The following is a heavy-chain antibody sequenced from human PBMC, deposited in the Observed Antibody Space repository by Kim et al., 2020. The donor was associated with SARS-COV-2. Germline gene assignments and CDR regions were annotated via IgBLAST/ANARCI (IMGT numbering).Heavy chain of an antibody. CDR2: ITPSGGST. D-gene: IGHD1-1*01. Sequence: ASVKVSCKASGYTFTSNHMHWVRQAHGQGLEWMGMITPSGGSTNYAQKFQGSVTMTRDTSTSTVYMELSSLRSEDTAVYYCARDREGAWTFDYWGQGTLVTVSS. CDR3: ARDREGAWTFDY. J-gene: IGHJ4*01. V-gene: IGHV1-46*01. CDR1: GYTFTSNH.